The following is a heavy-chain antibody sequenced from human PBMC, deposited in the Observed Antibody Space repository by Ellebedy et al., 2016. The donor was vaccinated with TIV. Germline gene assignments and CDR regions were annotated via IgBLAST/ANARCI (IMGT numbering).Heavy chain of an antibody. CDR3: ARHVTVTTPGGYFDY. CDR1: GGSISSSSYY. V-gene: IGHV4-39*01. D-gene: IGHD4-17*01. J-gene: IGHJ4*02. Sequence: MPSETLSLTCTVSGGSISSSSYYWGWIRQPPGKGLEWIGSIYYSGSTYYNPSLKSRVTISVDTSKNQFSLKLSSVTAADTAVYYCARHVTVTTPGGYFDYWGQGTLVTVSS. CDR2: IYYSGST.